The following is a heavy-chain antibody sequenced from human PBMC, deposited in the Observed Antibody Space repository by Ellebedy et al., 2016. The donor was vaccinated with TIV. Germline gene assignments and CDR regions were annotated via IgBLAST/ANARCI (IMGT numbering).Heavy chain of an antibody. CDR2: IYSGGST. CDR1: GFSFSNFW. D-gene: IGHD4-17*01. CDR3: ASRPNGDYHFLDY. Sequence: GESLKISCAAWGFSFSNFWMSWVRQAPGKGLEWVSVIYSGGSTYYANSVKGRFTISRDNSKNTLYLQMNSLRAEDTAVYYCASRPNGDYHFLDYWGQGTLVTVSS. J-gene: IGHJ4*02. V-gene: IGHV3-66*01.